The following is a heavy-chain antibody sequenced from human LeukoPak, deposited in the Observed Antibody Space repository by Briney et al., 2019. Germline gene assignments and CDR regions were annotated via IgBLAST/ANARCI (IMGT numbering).Heavy chain of an antibody. CDR3: ARDLAAAEIYYYYYGMDV. D-gene: IGHD6-13*01. CDR1: GYTFTSYY. J-gene: IGHJ6*02. V-gene: IGHV1-46*01. CDR2: INPSGGST. Sequence: ASVKVSCKASGYTFTSYYMHWVRQAPGQGLEWMGIINPSGGSTSYAQKFQGRVTMTRDTSTSTVHMELSSLRSEDTAVYYCARDLAAAEIYYYYYGMDVWGQGTTVTVSS.